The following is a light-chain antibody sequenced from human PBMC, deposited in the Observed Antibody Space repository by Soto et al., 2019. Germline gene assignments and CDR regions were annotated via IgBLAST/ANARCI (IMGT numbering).Light chain of an antibody. V-gene: IGKV3-15*01. J-gene: IGKJ2*01. CDR2: AAS. Sequence: EVVMTQSPVNLSVSPGERATLSCRASQSVSTHLAWYQQKPGQAPKLLIYAASTRVTGISARFSGSGSGTDICITITILLNKDFGIYYCTQYNELPLYTSGQETNVEVK. CDR1: QSVSTH. CDR3: TQYNELPLYT.